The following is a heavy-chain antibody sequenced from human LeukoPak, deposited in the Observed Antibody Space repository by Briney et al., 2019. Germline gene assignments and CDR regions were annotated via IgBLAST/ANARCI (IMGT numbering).Heavy chain of an antibody. Sequence: AGGSLRLSCAASGFTFSSYSMNWVRQAPGKGLEWVSSISSSGSYIYYADSVKGRFTISRDNAKNSLYLQMNSLRAEDTAEYFCARDSRAVAADFDYWGQGTLVTVSS. J-gene: IGHJ4*02. CDR1: GFTFSSYS. V-gene: IGHV3-21*01. D-gene: IGHD6-19*01. CDR3: ARDSRAVAADFDY. CDR2: ISSSGSYI.